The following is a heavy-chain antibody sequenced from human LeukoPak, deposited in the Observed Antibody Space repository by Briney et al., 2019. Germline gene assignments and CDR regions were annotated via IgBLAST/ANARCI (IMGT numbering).Heavy chain of an antibody. CDR3: ARVGGLWFGESSFDY. CDR2: INHSGST. Sequence: PPETLSLTCAVYGGSFSGYYWSWIRQPPGKGLEWIGEINHSGSTNYNPSLKSRVTISVDTSKNQFSLKLSSVTAADTAVYYCARVGGLWFGESSFDYWGQGTLVTVSS. CDR1: GGSFSGYY. V-gene: IGHV4-34*01. J-gene: IGHJ4*02. D-gene: IGHD3-10*01.